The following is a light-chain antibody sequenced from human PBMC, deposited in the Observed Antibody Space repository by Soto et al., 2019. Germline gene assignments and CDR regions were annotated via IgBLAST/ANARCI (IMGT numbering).Light chain of an antibody. CDR3: AAWDNSLNGVI. J-gene: IGLJ2*01. CDR2: SDI. V-gene: IGLV1-44*01. CDR1: SSNIGRNT. Sequence: QSVLTQPPSASGTPGQRVTMSCSGSSSNIGRNTVKWYQHLPGTAPKLLIYSDIQRPSGVPDRSSGSKSGTSASLAISGLQSEDEANYYCAAWDNSLNGVIFGGGTQLTVL.